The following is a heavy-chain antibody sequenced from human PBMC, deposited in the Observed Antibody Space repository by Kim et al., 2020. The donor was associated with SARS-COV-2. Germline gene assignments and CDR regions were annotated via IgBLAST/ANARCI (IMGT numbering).Heavy chain of an antibody. D-gene: IGHD6-6*01. CDR3: AAGNSSSLTY. V-gene: IGHV1-58*01. CDR2: P. Sequence: PDYEQKLQERLTITRDMSTSTVYMELSSLRAEDSAIYYCAAGNSSSLTYWGQGTLVTVS. J-gene: IGHJ4*02.